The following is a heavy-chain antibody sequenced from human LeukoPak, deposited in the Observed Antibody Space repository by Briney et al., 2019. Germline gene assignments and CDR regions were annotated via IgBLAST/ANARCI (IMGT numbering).Heavy chain of an antibody. J-gene: IGHJ5*02. CDR3: ARRGTYCSGGSCYGNWFDP. V-gene: IGHV4-39*01. Sequence: PSETLSLTCTVSGVSISSSSYYWGWIRQPPGKGLEWIGSIYYSGSTYYNPSLKSRVTISVDTSKNQFSLKLSSVTAADTAVYYCARRGTYCSGGSCYGNWFDPWGQGTLVTVSS. D-gene: IGHD2-15*01. CDR1: GVSISSSSYY. CDR2: IYYSGST.